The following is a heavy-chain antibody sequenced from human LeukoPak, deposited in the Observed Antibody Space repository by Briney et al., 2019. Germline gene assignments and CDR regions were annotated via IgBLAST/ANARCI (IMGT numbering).Heavy chain of an antibody. CDR1: GGSILSTDW. Sequence: PSGTLSLTCAVSGGSILSTDWWSWVRQPPGKGLEWIGEVHLNGATNYNPSVEGRVTMSIDKSKNHLSLEVISVTAADTAMYYCTRESGAFSPFGFWGQGTLVTVSS. D-gene: IGHD1-26*01. J-gene: IGHJ4*02. CDR2: VHLNGAT. CDR3: TRESGAFSPFGF. V-gene: IGHV4-4*02.